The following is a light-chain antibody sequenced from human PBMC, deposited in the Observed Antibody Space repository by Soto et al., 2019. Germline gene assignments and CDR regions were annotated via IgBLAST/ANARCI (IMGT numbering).Light chain of an antibody. Sequence: DIQMTQSPSSLSASVGDTITITCRASQGISNYLAWYQQRPGKVPTLLIFAASTLHSGVPSRFSGSGSGTDFTLTISSLQPEDVATYYCQKHNIAPLTFGPGTTVDIK. V-gene: IGKV1-27*01. CDR2: AAS. CDR3: QKHNIAPLT. J-gene: IGKJ3*01. CDR1: QGISNY.